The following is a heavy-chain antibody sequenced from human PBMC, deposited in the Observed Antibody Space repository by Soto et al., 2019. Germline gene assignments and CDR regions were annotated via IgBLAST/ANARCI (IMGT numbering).Heavy chain of an antibody. Sequence: QVQVMQSGAEVKKPGDSVKVSCKTSGYIFSDYGINWVRQAPGQGLEWMGWISGYSGNANLAQKFQGRVTMTTDKSTRTAYMELRRLRSDATAVYYCAQRTSGTTWGESDYWGQGTLVTVSS. CDR2: ISGYSGNA. J-gene: IGHJ4*02. CDR1: GYIFSDYG. V-gene: IGHV1-18*04. CDR3: AQRTSGTTWGESDY. D-gene: IGHD4-17*01.